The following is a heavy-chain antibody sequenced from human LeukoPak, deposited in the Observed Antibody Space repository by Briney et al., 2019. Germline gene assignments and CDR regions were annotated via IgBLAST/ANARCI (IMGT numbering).Heavy chain of an antibody. CDR3: ARYSSGYPFDY. Sequence: SETLSLTCAVYGGSFSGYYWSWIRQPPGKGLEWIGEINHSGSTNYNPSLKSRVTISVDTSKNQFSLKLSSVTAADTAVYYCARYSSGYPFDYWGQGTLVTVSS. J-gene: IGHJ4*02. V-gene: IGHV4-34*01. CDR1: GGSFSGYY. D-gene: IGHD3-22*01. CDR2: INHSGST.